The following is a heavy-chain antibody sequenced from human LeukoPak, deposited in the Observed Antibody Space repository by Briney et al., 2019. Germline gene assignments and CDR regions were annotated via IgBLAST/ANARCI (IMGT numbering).Heavy chain of an antibody. J-gene: IGHJ5*02. V-gene: IGHV4-59*12. CDR3: ASSTIFGVVASWFDP. Sequence: PSETLSLTCTVSGGSISSYYWSWIRQPPGKGLEWIGYIYYSGSTNYNPSLKSRVTISVDTSKNQFSLKLNSVTAADTAVYYCASSTIFGVVASWFDPWGQGTLVTVSS. CDR2: IYYSGST. CDR1: GGSISSYY. D-gene: IGHD3-3*01.